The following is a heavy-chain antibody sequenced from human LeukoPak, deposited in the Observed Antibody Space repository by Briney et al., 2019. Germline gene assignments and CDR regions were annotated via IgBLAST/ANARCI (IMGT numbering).Heavy chain of an antibody. CDR3: TRTYSSSWFGDY. Sequence: GGSLRLSCTASGFTFGDYAMSWFRQAPGKGLEWGGFIRSKAYGGTTEYAASVKGRFTISRDDSKSIAYLQMNSLKTEDTAVYYCTRTYSSSWFGDYWGQGTLVTVSS. CDR2: IRSKAYGGTT. D-gene: IGHD6-13*01. CDR1: GFTFGDYA. V-gene: IGHV3-49*03. J-gene: IGHJ4*02.